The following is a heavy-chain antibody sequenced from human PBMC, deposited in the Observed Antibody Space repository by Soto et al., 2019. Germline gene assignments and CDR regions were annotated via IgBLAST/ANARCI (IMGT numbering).Heavy chain of an antibody. CDR1: GGSISSYY. V-gene: IGHV4-59*01. J-gene: IGHJ3*02. CDR3: ARGGAMIVVVDI. Sequence: LSLTCTVSGGSISSYYWSWIRQPPGKGLEWIGYIYYSGSTNYNPSLKSRVTISVDTSKNQFSLKLSSVTAADTAVYYCARGGAMIVVVDIWGQGTMVTVSS. D-gene: IGHD3-22*01. CDR2: IYYSGST.